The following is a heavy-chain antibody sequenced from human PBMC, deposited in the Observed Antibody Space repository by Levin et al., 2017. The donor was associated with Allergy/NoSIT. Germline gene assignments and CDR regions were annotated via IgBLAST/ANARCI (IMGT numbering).Heavy chain of an antibody. J-gene: IGHJ4*02. CDR3: ARSSVLWFGEPPAVDY. CDR2: IYYSGST. D-gene: IGHD3-10*01. Sequence: SQTLSLTCTVSGGSISSYYWSWIRQPPGKGLEWIGYIYYSGSTNYNPSLKSRVTISVDTSKNQFSLKLSSVTAADTAVYYCARSSVLWFGEPPAVDYWGQGTLVTVSS. CDR1: GGSISSYY. V-gene: IGHV4-59*01.